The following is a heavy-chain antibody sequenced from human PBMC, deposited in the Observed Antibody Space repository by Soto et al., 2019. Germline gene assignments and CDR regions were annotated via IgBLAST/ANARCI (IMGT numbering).Heavy chain of an antibody. CDR2: INHSGST. Sequence: SETLSLTCAVYGGSFSGYYWSWIRQPPGKGLEWIGEINHSGSTNYNPSLKSRVTISVDTSKNQFSLKLSSVTAADTAVYYCARGILLWFGSASVDYYGMDVWGQGTTVTVSS. D-gene: IGHD3-10*01. CDR3: ARGILLWFGSASVDYYGMDV. V-gene: IGHV4-34*01. J-gene: IGHJ6*02. CDR1: GGSFSGYY.